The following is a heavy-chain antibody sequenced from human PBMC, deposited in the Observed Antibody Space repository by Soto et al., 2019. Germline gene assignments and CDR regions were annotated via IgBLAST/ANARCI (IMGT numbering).Heavy chain of an antibody. CDR1: GGTFSSYA. D-gene: IGHD2-2*01. CDR2: IIPIFGTA. V-gene: IGHV1-69*13. CDR3: ARSTCSSTSCYQNAFDI. Sequence: SVKVSCKASGGTFSSYAISWVRQAPGQGLEWMGGIIPIFGTANYAQKFQGRVTITADESTSTAYMELSSLRSEDTAVYYCARSTCSSTSCYQNAFDIWGQGTMVTVSS. J-gene: IGHJ3*02.